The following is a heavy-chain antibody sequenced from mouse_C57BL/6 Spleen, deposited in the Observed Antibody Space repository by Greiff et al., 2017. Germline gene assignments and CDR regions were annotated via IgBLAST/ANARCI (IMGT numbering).Heavy chain of an antibody. J-gene: IGHJ2*01. V-gene: IGHV1-7*01. CDR1: GYTFTSYW. D-gene: IGHD1-1*01. CDR3: ARSDYGSSYYFDY. Sequence: VKLLESGAELAKPGASVKLSCKASGYTFTSYWMHWVKQRPGQGLEWIGYINPSSGYTKYNQKFKDKATLTADKSSSTAYMQLSSLTYEDSAVYYCARSDYGSSYYFDYWGQGTTLTVSS. CDR2: INPSSGYT.